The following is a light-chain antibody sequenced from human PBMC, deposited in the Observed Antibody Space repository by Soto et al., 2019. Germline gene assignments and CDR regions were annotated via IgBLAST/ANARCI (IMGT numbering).Light chain of an antibody. Sequence: DIQMTQSPSSLSASVGDRVTITCRASQSIASYLNWYQQKPGKAPKVLIYSASNLQTGVPSRFSGSGSGTDFTLTISSLQSEDFATYYCQQSYSSRWTFGQGTKVEIK. CDR2: SAS. V-gene: IGKV1-39*01. J-gene: IGKJ1*01. CDR1: QSIASY. CDR3: QQSYSSRWT.